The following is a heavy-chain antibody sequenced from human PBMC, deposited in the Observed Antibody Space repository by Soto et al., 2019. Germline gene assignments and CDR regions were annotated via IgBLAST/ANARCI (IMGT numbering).Heavy chain of an antibody. CDR1: GVSISSGDYY. V-gene: IGHV4-30-4*01. J-gene: IGHJ5*02. CDR2: IYYSGST. Sequence: PSETLSLTCTVSGVSISSGDYYWSWIRQPPGKGLEWIGYIYYSGSTYYNPSLKSRVTISVDTSKNQFSLKLSSVTAADTAVYYCARAGYDILTGSLNWFEPWGQGTLVTVSS. CDR3: ARAGYDILTGSLNWFEP. D-gene: IGHD3-9*01.